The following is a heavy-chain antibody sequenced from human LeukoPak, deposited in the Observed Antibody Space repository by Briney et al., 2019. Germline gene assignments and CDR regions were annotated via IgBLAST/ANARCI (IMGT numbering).Heavy chain of an antibody. CDR2: IIPILGIA. V-gene: IGHV1-69*04. CDR3: ARVGDCSGGSCYYYYGMDV. Sequence: SVKVSCKASGGTFSSYAISWVRQAPGQGLEWMGRIIPILGIANYAQKFQGRVTITADKSTSTAYMELSRLRSDDTAVYYCARVGDCSGGSCYYYYGMDVWGQGTTVTVSS. D-gene: IGHD2-15*01. CDR1: GGTFSSYA. J-gene: IGHJ6*02.